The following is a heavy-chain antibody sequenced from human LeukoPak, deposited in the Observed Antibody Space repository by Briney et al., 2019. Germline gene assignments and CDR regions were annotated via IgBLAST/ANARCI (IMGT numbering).Heavy chain of an antibody. Sequence: AASVKVSCKASEYTFSGHFIHWMRHAPGQGLEWVGWINPNSGGTNYAQKFQGRVTLTRDTSAGTAYMDLSSLRSDDTAVYYCAQSIAVPRIPTFDVWGQGTVVAVSS. D-gene: IGHD6-19*01. CDR2: INPNSGGT. CDR1: EYTFSGHF. V-gene: IGHV1-2*02. CDR3: AQSIAVPRIPTFDV. J-gene: IGHJ3*01.